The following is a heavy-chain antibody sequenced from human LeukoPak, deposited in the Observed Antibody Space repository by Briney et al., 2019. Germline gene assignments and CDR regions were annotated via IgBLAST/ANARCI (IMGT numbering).Heavy chain of an antibody. D-gene: IGHD3-16*02. V-gene: IGHV1-2*02. Sequence: APVKVSCKASGYTFTGYYMHWVRQAPGQGLEWMGWINPNSGGTNYAQKFQGRVTMTRDTSISTAYMELSRLRSDDTAVYYCAREGGAISSNWFDPWGQGTLVTVSS. CDR2: INPNSGGT. J-gene: IGHJ5*02. CDR1: GYTFTGYY. CDR3: AREGGAISSNWFDP.